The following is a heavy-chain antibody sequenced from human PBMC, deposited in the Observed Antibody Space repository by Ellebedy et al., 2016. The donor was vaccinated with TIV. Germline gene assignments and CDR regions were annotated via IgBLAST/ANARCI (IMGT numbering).Heavy chain of an antibody. J-gene: IGHJ3*02. CDR1: GFTFSSYA. V-gene: IGHV3-30*04. Sequence: GESLKISXAASGFTFSSYAMHWVRQAPGKGLEWVAVISYDGSNKYYADSVKGRFTISRDNSKNTLYLQMNSLRAEDTAVYYCAKDRTKWELRDAFDIWGQGTMVTVSS. D-gene: IGHD1-26*01. CDR2: ISYDGSNK. CDR3: AKDRTKWELRDAFDI.